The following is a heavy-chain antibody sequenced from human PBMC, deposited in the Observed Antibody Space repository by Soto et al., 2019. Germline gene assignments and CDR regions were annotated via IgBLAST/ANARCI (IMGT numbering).Heavy chain of an antibody. D-gene: IGHD3-10*01. V-gene: IGHV1-18*01. CDR1: GYTFINYG. CDR3: ARLTLVRGMIITRPIDY. J-gene: IGHJ4*02. CDR2: ISPYNDNT. Sequence: GASVKVSCKPSGYTFINYGISWVRQAPGQGLEWMGWISPYNDNTNYPQKFQGRVTLTTDTFTNTAYMELRNLRSDDAAVYYCARLTLVRGMIITRPIDYWGQGTLVTVS.